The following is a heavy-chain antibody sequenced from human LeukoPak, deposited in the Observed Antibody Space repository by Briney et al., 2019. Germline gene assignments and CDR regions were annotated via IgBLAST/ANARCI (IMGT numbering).Heavy chain of an antibody. CDR1: GGSISRDY. J-gene: IGHJ4*02. D-gene: IGHD6-13*01. CDR2: IYYSGTT. Sequence: RSSETLSLTCTVSGGSISRDYWSWIRQPPGKGLEWIGYIYYSGTTNYNPSLKSRVTISVDTSKNQFSLKLSSVTAADTAVYYCARGVYIAAAQYGYWGQGTLVTVSS. V-gene: IGHV4-59*01. CDR3: ARGVYIAAAQYGY.